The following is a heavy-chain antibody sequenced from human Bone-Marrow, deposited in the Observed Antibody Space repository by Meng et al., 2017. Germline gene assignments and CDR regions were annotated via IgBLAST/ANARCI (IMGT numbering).Heavy chain of an antibody. CDR1: GSTFTDYY. J-gene: IGHJ4*02. Sequence: VQLGRCWAEVNKPVATVKISRKGSGSTFTDYYMTWLQQAPGKGLELMGLVDPEDGETIYAEKFHGRVTITADTSTDTAYMELISLRSEDTAVYYCATDIPSAAGYFDYWGQGTLVTVSS. V-gene: IGHV1-69-2*01. CDR2: VDPEDGET. CDR3: ATDIPSAAGYFDY. D-gene: IGHD6-13*01.